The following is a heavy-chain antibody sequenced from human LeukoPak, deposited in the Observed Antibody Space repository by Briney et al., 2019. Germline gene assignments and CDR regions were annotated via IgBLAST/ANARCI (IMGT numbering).Heavy chain of an antibody. CDR1: GGSISSYY. V-gene: IGHV4-59*01. Sequence: PSETLSLTCTVSGGSISSYYWSWIRQPPGKGLEWIGYIYYSGSTNYNPSLTSRVTISVDTSKNQFSLKLSSVTAADTAVYYCARASAYSSSKNPNWFDPWGQGTLVTVSS. CDR2: IYYSGST. D-gene: IGHD6-13*01. CDR3: ARASAYSSSKNPNWFDP. J-gene: IGHJ5*02.